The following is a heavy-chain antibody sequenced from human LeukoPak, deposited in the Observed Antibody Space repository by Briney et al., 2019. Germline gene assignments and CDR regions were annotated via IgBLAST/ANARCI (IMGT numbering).Heavy chain of an antibody. CDR3: ATTNDGGGYQWGDFFDF. V-gene: IGHV1-69*04. D-gene: IGHD3-22*01. CDR1: GGTSNSHA. J-gene: IGHJ4*02. Sequence: GASMKVSCKASGGTSNSHAISWVRQAPGQGLEWMGRIIPNLGTTNRAQNFQDRVTLTADKSTNTAYMELTSLTSDDTAVYYCATTNDGGGYQWGDFFDFWGQGTLVTVSS. CDR2: IIPNLGTT.